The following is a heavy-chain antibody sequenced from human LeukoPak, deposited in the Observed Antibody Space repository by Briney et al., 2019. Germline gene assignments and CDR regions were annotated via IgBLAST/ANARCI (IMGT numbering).Heavy chain of an antibody. D-gene: IGHD3-22*01. V-gene: IGHV4-61*02. CDR2: IYSSGTT. J-gene: IGHJ3*02. CDR1: GGSISSVSLY. CDR3: AKSGGPDYYDSSAFDI. Sequence: SETLSLTCTVSGGSISSVSLYWNWIRQPAGKGLEWIGRIYSSGTTHYNPSLKSRVTISLDTSKNQFSLKLSSVTAADTAVFYCAKSGGPDYYDSSAFDIWGQGTMVTVSS.